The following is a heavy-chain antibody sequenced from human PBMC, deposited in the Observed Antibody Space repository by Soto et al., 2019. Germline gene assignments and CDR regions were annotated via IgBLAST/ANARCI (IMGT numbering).Heavy chain of an antibody. V-gene: IGHV3-30*18. CDR3: AKSSESAVSSGPYFDY. CDR1: GFTFSSYG. J-gene: IGHJ4*02. Sequence: SGGSLRLSCAASGFTFSSYGMHWVRQAPGKGLEWVAVISYDGSNKYYADSVKGRFTISRDNSKNTLYLQMNSLRAEDTAVYYCAKSSESAVSSGPYFDYWGQGTLVTVSS. D-gene: IGHD3-22*01. CDR2: ISYDGSNK.